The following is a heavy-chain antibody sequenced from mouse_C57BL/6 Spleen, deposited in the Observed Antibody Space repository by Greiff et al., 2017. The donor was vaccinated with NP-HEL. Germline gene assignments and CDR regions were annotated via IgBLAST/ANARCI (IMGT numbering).Heavy chain of an antibody. CDR3: ARGEVTTDVSFAY. CDR2: IYPGDGDT. V-gene: IGHV1-80*01. J-gene: IGHJ3*01. D-gene: IGHD2-2*01. Sequence: VKLQESGAELVKPGASVKISCKASGYAFSSYWMNWVKQRPGKGLEWIGQIYPGDGDTNYNGKFKGKATLTADKSSSTAYMQLSSLTSEDSAVYFCARGEVTTDVSFAYWGQGTLVTVSA. CDR1: GYAFSSYW.